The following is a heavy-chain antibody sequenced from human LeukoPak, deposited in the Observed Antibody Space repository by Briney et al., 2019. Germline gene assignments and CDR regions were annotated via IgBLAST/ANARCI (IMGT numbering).Heavy chain of an antibody. CDR1: GGSISSSSYY. J-gene: IGHJ6*03. CDR2: IYYSGST. Sequence: MPSETLSLTCTVSGGSISSSSYYWGWIRQPPGKGLEWVGSIYYSGSTYYNPSLKSRVTISVDTSKNQFSLKLSSVTAADTAVYYCARADTGGKNYYYYYMDVWGKGTTVTVSS. V-gene: IGHV4-39*07. CDR3: ARADTGGKNYYYYYMDV. D-gene: IGHD3-16*01.